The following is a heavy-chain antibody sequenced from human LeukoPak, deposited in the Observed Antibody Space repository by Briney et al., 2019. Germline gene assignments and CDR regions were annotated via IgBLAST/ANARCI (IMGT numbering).Heavy chain of an antibody. V-gene: IGHV4-34*01. CDR2: INHSGST. CDR3: ARSDLYYDFWSGYHSTHDAFDT. CDR1: GGSFSGYY. J-gene: IGHJ3*02. Sequence: SETLSLTCAVYGGSFSGYYWSWIRQPPGKGLEWIGEINHSGSTNYNPSLKSRVTISVDTSKNQFSLKLSSVTAADTAVYYCARSDLYYDFWSGYHSTHDAFDTWGQGTMVTVSS. D-gene: IGHD3-3*01.